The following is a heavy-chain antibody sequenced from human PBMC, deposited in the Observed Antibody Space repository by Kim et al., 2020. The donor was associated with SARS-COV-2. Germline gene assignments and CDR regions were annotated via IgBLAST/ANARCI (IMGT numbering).Heavy chain of an antibody. D-gene: IGHD2-2*01. CDR1: GGSVSSGSYY. V-gene: IGHV4-61*01. J-gene: IGHJ3*02. Sequence: SETLSLTCTVSGGSVSSGSYYWSWIRQPPGKGLEWIGYIYYSGSTNYNPSLKSRVTISVDTSKNQFSLKLSSVTAADTAVYYCARDVGVVPAAKAAFDNWGEGTMVTVSS. CDR2: IYYSGST. CDR3: ARDVGVVPAAKAAFDN.